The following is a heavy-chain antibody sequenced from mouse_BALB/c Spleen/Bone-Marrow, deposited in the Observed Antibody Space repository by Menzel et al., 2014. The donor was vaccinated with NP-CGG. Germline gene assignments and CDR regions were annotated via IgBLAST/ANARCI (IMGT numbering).Heavy chain of an antibody. J-gene: IGHJ4*01. Sequence: EVMQVESGGGLVKPGGSLKLSCAASGFTFSDYYMYWVRQTQEKRLEWVATISDGGSYTYYPDSVKGRFTSSRDNAKNNLYLQMSSLKSEDTAMYYGARDYDYAMDYWGQGTSVTASS. V-gene: IGHV5-4*02. CDR3: ARDYDYAMDY. CDR2: ISDGGSYT. D-gene: IGHD2-12*01. CDR1: GFTFSDYY.